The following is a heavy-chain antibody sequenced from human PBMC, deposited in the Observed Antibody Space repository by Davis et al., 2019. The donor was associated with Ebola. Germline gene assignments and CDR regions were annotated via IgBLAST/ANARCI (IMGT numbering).Heavy chain of an antibody. J-gene: IGHJ4*02. CDR2: IKQDGSEK. Sequence: GESLKISCAASGFTFSSYWMSWVRQAPGKGLEWEANIKQDGSEKYYVDSVKGRFTISRDNAKNSLYLQMNSLRAEDTAVYYCARDGSYSSSSGDYWGQGTLVTVSS. CDR3: ARDGSYSSSSGDY. CDR1: GFTFSSYW. V-gene: IGHV3-7*01. D-gene: IGHD6-6*01.